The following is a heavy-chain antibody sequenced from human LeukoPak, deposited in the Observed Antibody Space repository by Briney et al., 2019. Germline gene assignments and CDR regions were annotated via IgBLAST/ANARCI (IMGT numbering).Heavy chain of an antibody. V-gene: IGHV3-30*04. CDR1: GFTFSSYA. D-gene: IGHD2-8*01. CDR2: ISYDGSNK. J-gene: IGHJ5*02. Sequence: PGGSLRLSCAASGFTFSSYAMHGVRQDPGKGLEWGAVISYDGSNKYYADSVKGRFTISRDNSKNTLYLQMNSLRAEDTAVYYCASRGLINTWGQGTLVTVSS. CDR3: ASRGLINT.